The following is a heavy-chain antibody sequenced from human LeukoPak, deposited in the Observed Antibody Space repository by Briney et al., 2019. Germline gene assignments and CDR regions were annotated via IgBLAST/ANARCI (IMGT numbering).Heavy chain of an antibody. CDR2: ISGSGGST. V-gene: IGHV3-23*01. CDR3: ASSIAGPHYYYYYYMDV. Sequence: PGGSLRLSCAASGFTFSSYAMSWVRQAPGKGLEWVSAISGSGGSTYYADSVKGRFTISRDNSKNTLYLQMNSLRAEDTAVYYCASSIAGPHYYYYYYMDVWGKGTTVTVSS. D-gene: IGHD6-6*01. CDR1: GFTFSSYA. J-gene: IGHJ6*03.